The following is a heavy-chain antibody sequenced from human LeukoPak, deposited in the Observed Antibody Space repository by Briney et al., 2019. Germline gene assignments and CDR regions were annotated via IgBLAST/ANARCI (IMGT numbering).Heavy chain of an antibody. J-gene: IGHJ6*04. CDR3: ARGGAMIRGVFAMDV. Sequence: SVKVSCKASGDTFSTFGTNWVRQAPGQGLEWMGGIIPIFGTTNYAQKFQGRVTITADKSTSTAYMGLSSLTSEDTAVYYCARGGAMIRGVFAMDVWGRGTTVIVSS. CDR1: GDTFSTFG. D-gene: IGHD3-10*01. CDR2: IIPIFGTT. V-gene: IGHV1-69*06.